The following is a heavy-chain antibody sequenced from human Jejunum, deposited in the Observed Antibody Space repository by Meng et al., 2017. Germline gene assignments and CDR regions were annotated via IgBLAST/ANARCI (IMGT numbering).Heavy chain of an antibody. V-gene: IGHV3-43D*03. J-gene: IGHJ4*02. CDR1: GFTFDDYA. CDR3: TRGTDPYCSGGSCYFDC. CDR2: ISWDASSA. Sequence: GESLKISCAASGFTFDDYAMHWVRQAPGKGLEWVSLISWDASSAAYADSVKGRFTISRDNSKNSLYLQMNRLRPEDTALYYCTRGTDPYCSGGSCYFDCWGQGTLVTVSS. D-gene: IGHD2-15*01.